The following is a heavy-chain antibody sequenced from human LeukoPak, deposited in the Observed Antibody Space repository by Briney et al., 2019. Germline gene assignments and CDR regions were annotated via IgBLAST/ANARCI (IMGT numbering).Heavy chain of an antibody. CDR1: GGSISSGGYY. J-gene: IGHJ3*02. CDR3: ARVLVVTATLAFDI. Sequence: SETLSLTCTVSGGSISSGGYYWSWIRQPAGNGLEYLGRIHSSGSTNYNPSLKSRVTISVDTSKNQFTLKLSSVTAADTAVYYCARVLVVTATLAFDIWGQGTMVTVSS. CDR2: IHSSGST. D-gene: IGHD2-21*02. V-gene: IGHV4-61*10.